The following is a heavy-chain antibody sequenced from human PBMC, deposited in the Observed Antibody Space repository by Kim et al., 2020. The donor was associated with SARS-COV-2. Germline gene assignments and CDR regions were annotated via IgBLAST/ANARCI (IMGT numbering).Heavy chain of an antibody. CDR2: GST. D-gene: IGHD3-3*01. J-gene: IGHJ6*03. CDR3: AKALTNMDV. Sequence: GSTYYADSVKGRFTISRDHSKNTLYLQMNSRSAEDTAVYYFAKALTNMDVWGKGTTVTVSS. V-gene: IGHV3-23*01.